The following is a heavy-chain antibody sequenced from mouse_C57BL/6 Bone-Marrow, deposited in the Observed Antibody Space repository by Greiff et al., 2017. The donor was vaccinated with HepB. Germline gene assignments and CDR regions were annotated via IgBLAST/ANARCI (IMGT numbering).Heavy chain of an antibody. CDR2: IYPGSGNT. Sequence: QVQLQQSGAELVRPGASVKLSCKASGYTFTDYYINWVKQRPGQGLEWIARIYPGSGNTYYNEKFKGKATLTAEKSSSTAYMQLSSLTSEDSAVYFCARRSNLRRGYFDVWGTGTTVTVSS. CDR3: ARRSNLRRGYFDV. D-gene: IGHD2-5*01. V-gene: IGHV1-76*01. CDR1: GYTFTDYY. J-gene: IGHJ1*03.